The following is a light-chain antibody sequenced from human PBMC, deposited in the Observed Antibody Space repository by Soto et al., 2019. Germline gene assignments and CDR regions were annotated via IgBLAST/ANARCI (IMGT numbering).Light chain of an antibody. V-gene: IGLV2-8*01. CDR1: SSDVGGYTY. CDR2: EVS. CDR3: SSYAGSNNLV. Sequence: QAVVTQPPSASGSPGQSVTISCTGTSSDVGGYTYVSWYQQHPGKAPKVMIYEVSKRPSGVPDRFSGSKSGNTASLTVSGLQAEDEADYYCSSYAGSNNLVFGGGTKLTVL. J-gene: IGLJ2*01.